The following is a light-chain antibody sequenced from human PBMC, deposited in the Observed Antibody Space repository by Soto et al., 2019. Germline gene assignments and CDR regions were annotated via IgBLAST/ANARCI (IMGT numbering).Light chain of an antibody. J-gene: IGKJ5*01. CDR2: AAS. CDR3: QQSYSSPPIT. CDR1: QSIFSS. V-gene: IGKV1-39*01. Sequence: DIQMTQSPSSVSASVGDRVTITCRAGQSIFSSLNWYQHKPGEPPKLLIYAASSLQSGVPSRFSGSGSGTDFTLTIKSPQPEDFATYYCQQSYSSPPITFGRGTRLEIK.